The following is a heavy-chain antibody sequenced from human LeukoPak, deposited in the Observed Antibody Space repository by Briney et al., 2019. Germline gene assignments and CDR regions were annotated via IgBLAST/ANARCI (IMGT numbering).Heavy chain of an antibody. V-gene: IGHV3-53*01. CDR1: GFTVSSNY. D-gene: IGHD3-16*01. CDR2: IYSGGST. Sequence: GGSLRLSCAASGFTVSSNYMSWVRQAPGKGLEWVSVIYSGGSTYYADSVKGRFTISRDNSKNTLYLQMNSLRAEDTAVYYCAKTGASGITSIDYWGQGTLVTVSS. J-gene: IGHJ4*02. CDR3: AKTGASGITSIDY.